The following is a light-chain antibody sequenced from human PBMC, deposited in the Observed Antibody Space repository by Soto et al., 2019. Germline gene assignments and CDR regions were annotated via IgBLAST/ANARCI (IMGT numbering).Light chain of an antibody. CDR2: GSS. Sequence: EFVLTQSPGTLSLSPGETAALSCRASQSVGSAFLAWYQQRPGQSPRLLIYGSSTRAACIPDKFSGSGSGTDFTLTINRREPEDFAVYYCQYDANPIPTFGQGAKLEIK. CDR3: QYDANPIPT. V-gene: IGKV3-20*01. J-gene: IGKJ2*01. CDR1: QSVGSAF.